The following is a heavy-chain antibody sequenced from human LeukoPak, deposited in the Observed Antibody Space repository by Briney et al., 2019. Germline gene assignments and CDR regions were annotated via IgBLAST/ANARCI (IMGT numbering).Heavy chain of an antibody. V-gene: IGHV3-23*01. CDR3: AKQRSEVVVAATNY. D-gene: IGHD2-15*01. J-gene: IGHJ4*02. CDR1: GFTFSRYA. Sequence: GGSLRLSCAASGFTFSRYAMTWVRQAPGKGLEWVSSITGGGDTTYYADSVRGRFTISRDNSKNTLSLQTNSLRAEDTAVYYCAKQRSEVVVAATNYWGQGTLLTVSS. CDR2: ITGGGDTT.